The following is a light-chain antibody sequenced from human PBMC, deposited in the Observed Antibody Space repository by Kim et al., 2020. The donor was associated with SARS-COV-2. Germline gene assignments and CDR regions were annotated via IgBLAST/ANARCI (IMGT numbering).Light chain of an antibody. CDR3: QQYDRAPLT. V-gene: IGKV3-20*01. CDR2: DAS. J-gene: IGKJ2*01. Sequence: NVLTQSPGTLSLSPEERATLSCRASQSINSNYLAWYQQKPGQAPRLLIYDASNRATGIPDRFTGSGSGTDFTLTINRLEPEDFAVYFCQQYDRAPLTFGQGTKLEI. CDR1: QSINSNY.